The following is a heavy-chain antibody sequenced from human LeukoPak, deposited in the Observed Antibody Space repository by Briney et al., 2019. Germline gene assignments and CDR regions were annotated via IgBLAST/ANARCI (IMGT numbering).Heavy chain of an antibody. J-gene: IGHJ5*02. CDR2: IYYSGST. Sequence: SETLSLTCTVSGGSISSGGYYWSWIRQHPGKGLEWIGYIYYSGSTYYNPSLKSRVTISVDTSKNQFSLKLSSVTAADTAVYYCARGEGVVPAAMEGLWFDPWGQGTLVTVSS. V-gene: IGHV4-31*03. D-gene: IGHD2-2*01. CDR3: ARGEGVVPAAMEGLWFDP. CDR1: GGSISSGGYY.